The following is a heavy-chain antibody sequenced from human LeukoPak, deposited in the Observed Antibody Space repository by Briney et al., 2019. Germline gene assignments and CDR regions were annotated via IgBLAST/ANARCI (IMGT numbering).Heavy chain of an antibody. CDR3: ARQGSVAMPFGY. CDR2: SYYSGIT. V-gene: IGHV4-59*08. J-gene: IGHJ4*02. D-gene: IGHD2-2*01. Sequence: SETLSLTCSVSGGSISSYYWNWIRQPPGKGLEWIGYSYYSGITNYNPSLKSRVTISVDTSKNQFSLNLTSVTAADTAVYYCARQGSVAMPFGYWGQGTLVTVSS. CDR1: GGSISSYY.